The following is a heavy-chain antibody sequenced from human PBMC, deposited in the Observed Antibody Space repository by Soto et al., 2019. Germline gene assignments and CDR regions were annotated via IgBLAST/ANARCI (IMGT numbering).Heavy chain of an antibody. D-gene: IGHD3-10*01. J-gene: IGHJ6*03. CDR2: IRSKAYGGTT. CDR3: TRDMGPGYYYYYMDV. CDR1: GFTFGDYA. V-gene: IGHV3-49*03. Sequence: GGSLRLSCTASGFTFGDYAMSWFRQAPGKGLEWVGFIRSKAYGGTTEYAASVKGRFTISRDDSKSIAYLQMNSLKTEDTAVYYCTRDMGPGYYYYYMDVWGKGTTVTVSS.